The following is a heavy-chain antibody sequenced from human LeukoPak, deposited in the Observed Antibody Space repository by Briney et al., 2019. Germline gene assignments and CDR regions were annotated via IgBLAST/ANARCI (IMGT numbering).Heavy chain of an antibody. D-gene: IGHD6-13*01. Sequence: GGSLRLSCAASGFIVSSNYMSWVRQAPGRGLEWVSVIYSGINTYYADSVKGRFTISRDNSKNTLYLQMNSLRAEDTAVYYCARSIPYGTTWYGRSDYWGQGTLVTVSS. CDR3: ARSIPYGTTWYGRSDY. J-gene: IGHJ4*02. CDR1: GFIVSSNY. CDR2: IYSGINT. V-gene: IGHV3-53*01.